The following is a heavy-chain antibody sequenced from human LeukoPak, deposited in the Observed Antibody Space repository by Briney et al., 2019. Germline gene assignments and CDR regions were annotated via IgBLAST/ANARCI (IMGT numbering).Heavy chain of an antibody. CDR1: GFIFSNFA. CDR3: VRAEQELVRDYYYYMGV. J-gene: IGHJ6*03. D-gene: IGHD1-1*01. Sequence: PGGSLRLSCVGSGFIFSNFAMHWVRQAPGKGLEWVALISNDGKSKYYADSMKGRFIISRDNSKNTLFLQMSGLRVDDTAVYYCVRAEQELVRDYYYYMGVWGKGTTVTVSS. CDR2: ISNDGKSK. V-gene: IGHV3-30*15.